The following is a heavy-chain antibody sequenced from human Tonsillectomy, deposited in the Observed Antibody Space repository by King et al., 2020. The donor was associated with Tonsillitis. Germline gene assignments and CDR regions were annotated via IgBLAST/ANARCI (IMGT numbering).Heavy chain of an antibody. CDR2: ISGSGGAT. Sequence: VQLVESGGGLVQPGGSRRLSCAASGFTFNNYAMSCVRQATGKGLEWVSAISGSGGATYYADPVKGRFTISRDNSRNTLYLQMNSLRAEDTAVYYCAKGRGDYVWGSNTYLDYWGQGTLLTVSS. J-gene: IGHJ4*02. D-gene: IGHD3-16*01. CDR1: GFTFNNYA. V-gene: IGHV3-23*04. CDR3: AKGRGDYVWGSNTYLDY.